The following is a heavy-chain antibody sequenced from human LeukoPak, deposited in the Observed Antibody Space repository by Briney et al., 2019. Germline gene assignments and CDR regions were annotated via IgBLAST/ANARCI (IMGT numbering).Heavy chain of an antibody. CDR3: ARDGITGTTFVFDY. J-gene: IGHJ4*02. V-gene: IGHV3-48*03. CDR1: GFTFSSYE. CDR2: ISSSGSTI. Sequence: GGSLRLSCAASGFTFSSYEMTWVRQAPGKGLEWVSYISSSGSTIYYADSVKGRFTISRDDAKNSLYLQMNSLRAEDTAVYYCARDGITGTTFVFDYWGQGTLVTVSS. D-gene: IGHD1-7*01.